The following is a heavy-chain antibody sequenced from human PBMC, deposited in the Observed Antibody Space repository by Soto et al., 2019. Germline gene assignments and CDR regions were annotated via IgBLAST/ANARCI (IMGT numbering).Heavy chain of an antibody. J-gene: IGHJ4*02. CDR3: ARAGFHPRRAAAGSY. CDR1: GGSFSGYY. D-gene: IGHD6-13*01. Sequence: SETLSLTCAVYGGSFSGYYWSCIRQPPGKGLEWIGEINHSGSTNYNPSLKSRVTISVDTSKNQFSLKLSSVTAADTAVYYCARAGFHPRRAAAGSYWGQGTLVIVSS. V-gene: IGHV4-34*01. CDR2: INHSGST.